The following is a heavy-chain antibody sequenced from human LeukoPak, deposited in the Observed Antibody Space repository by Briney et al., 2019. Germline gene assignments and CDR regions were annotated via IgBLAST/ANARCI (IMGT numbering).Heavy chain of an antibody. CDR1: GGSISSYY. D-gene: IGHD3-3*01. J-gene: IGHJ4*02. V-gene: IGHV4-59*01. CDR3: ARASSWSGYYELGY. Sequence: SQTLSLTCTVSGGSISSYYWSWIRQPPGKGLEWIGYIYYSGSTNYNPSLKSRVTISVDTSKNQFSLKLSSVTAADTALYYCARASSWSGYYELGYWGQGTLVTVSS. CDR2: IYYSGST.